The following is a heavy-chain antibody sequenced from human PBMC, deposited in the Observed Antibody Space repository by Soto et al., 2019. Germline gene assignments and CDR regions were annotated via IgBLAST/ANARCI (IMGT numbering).Heavy chain of an antibody. Sequence: QVQLVQSGAEVKKPGASVKVSCKASGYTFTSYGISWVRQAPGQGLEWMGWISAYNGNTNYAQKLQGRVTMTTDTATSTAYMELRRLRSDDTAVYYCARDSPAYQLLHYYGMDVWGQGTTVTVSS. D-gene: IGHD2-2*01. J-gene: IGHJ6*02. CDR3: ARDSPAYQLLHYYGMDV. V-gene: IGHV1-18*01. CDR1: GYTFTSYG. CDR2: ISAYNGNT.